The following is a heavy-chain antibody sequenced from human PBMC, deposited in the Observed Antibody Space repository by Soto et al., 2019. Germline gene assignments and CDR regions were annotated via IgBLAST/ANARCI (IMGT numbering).Heavy chain of an antibody. V-gene: IGHV4-31*03. CDR1: GGSISTGGYY. Sequence: QVQLQELGPGLVRPSQTLSLTCTVSGGSISTGGYYWSWIRQHPGRGLEWIGYIYHSGMTFSNPSLQSRVAISIDTSKTKFSRKLSSVTAADTAVYYCATVRWELHDAYDIWGQGTMVSVSS. J-gene: IGHJ3*02. D-gene: IGHD1-26*01. CDR3: ATVRWELHDAYDI. CDR2: IYHSGMT.